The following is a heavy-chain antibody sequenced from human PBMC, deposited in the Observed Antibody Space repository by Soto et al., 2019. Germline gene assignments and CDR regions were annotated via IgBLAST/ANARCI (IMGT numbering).Heavy chain of an antibody. CDR1: GFNFTTFS. J-gene: IGHJ4*02. Sequence: RGESLKISCKVSGFNFTTFSIAWVRQVPGKGLEWMGIINPNDSDIRYSPSFQGQVTISADRSVSTASLHWSSLKASDTAIYYCARHRGYYFDSWGQGTLVTVSS. CDR3: ARHRGYYFDS. D-gene: IGHD3-16*01. V-gene: IGHV5-51*01. CDR2: INPNDSDI.